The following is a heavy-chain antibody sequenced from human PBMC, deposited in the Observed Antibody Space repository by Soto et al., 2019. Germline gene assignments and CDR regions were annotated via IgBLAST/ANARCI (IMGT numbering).Heavy chain of an antibody. CDR3: ARDVYSTYYYGMDV. J-gene: IGHJ6*02. CDR2: IYYSGST. D-gene: IGHD2-21*01. CDR1: GGSISSGGYY. Sequence: KSSETLSLTCTVSGGSISSGGYYWSWIRQHPGKGLEWIGYIYYSGSTYYNPSLKSRVTISVDTSKNQFSLKLSSVTAADTAVYYCARDVYSTYYYGMDVWGQGTKVTVYS. V-gene: IGHV4-31*03.